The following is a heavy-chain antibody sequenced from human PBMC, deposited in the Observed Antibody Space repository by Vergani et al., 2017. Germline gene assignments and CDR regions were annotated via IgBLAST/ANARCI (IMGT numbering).Heavy chain of an antibody. Sequence: QVQLVESGGGVVQPGRSLRLSCAASGFTFSSYGMHWVRQAPGKGLEWVAVISYDGSNKYYADSVKGRFTISRDNSKNTLYLQMNSLRAEDTAEYYCANPYGDYEDAFDYWGQGTLVTVSS. D-gene: IGHD4-17*01. J-gene: IGHJ4*02. CDR2: ISYDGSNK. CDR1: GFTFSSYG. CDR3: ANPYGDYEDAFDY. V-gene: IGHV3-30*18.